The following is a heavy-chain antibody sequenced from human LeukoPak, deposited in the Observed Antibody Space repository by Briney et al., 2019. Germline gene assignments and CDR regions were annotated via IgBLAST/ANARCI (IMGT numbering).Heavy chain of an antibody. J-gene: IGHJ6*02. CDR3: ARAWEEYYYYGMDV. V-gene: IGHV3-48*03. Sequence: PGGSPRLSCAASGFTFSSYEMNWVRQAPGKGLEWVSYISGSGSTIYYADSVKGRFTISRDNAKNSLYLQMNSLRAEDTAVYYCARAWEEYYYYGMDVWGQGTTVTVSS. CDR2: ISGSGSTI. D-gene: IGHD1-26*01. CDR1: GFTFSSYE.